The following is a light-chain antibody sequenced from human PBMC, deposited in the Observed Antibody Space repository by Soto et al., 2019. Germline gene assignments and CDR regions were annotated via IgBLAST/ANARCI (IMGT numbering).Light chain of an antibody. Sequence: QAVVTQEPSLTVSPGGTVTLTCAANIGAVTSDYYLNWFQQKPGQAPSALIYSTTNRLSWTPARFSGSLPGGKAALTLSGVSAEDEADYYCLSYYGGAQIFGGGTKLTVL. V-gene: IGLV7-43*01. CDR3: LSYYGGAQI. CDR2: STT. CDR1: IGAVTSDYY. J-gene: IGLJ2*01.